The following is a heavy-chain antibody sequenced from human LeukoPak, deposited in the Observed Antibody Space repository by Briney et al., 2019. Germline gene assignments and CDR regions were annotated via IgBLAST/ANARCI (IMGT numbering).Heavy chain of an antibody. D-gene: IGHD3-3*01. V-gene: IGHV3-48*03. J-gene: IGHJ4*02. CDR3: AKATIFGVVIPYYFDY. Sequence: GGSLRLSCAASGFTFSSYEMNWVRQAPGKGLEWVSYISSSGSTIYYADSVKGRFTISRDNSKNTLYLQMNSLRAEDTAVYYCAKATIFGVVIPYYFDYWGQGTLVTVSS. CDR1: GFTFSSYE. CDR2: ISSSGSTI.